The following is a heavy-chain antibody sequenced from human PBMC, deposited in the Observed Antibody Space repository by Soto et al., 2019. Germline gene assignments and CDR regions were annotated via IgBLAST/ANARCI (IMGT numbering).Heavy chain of an antibody. V-gene: IGHV6-1*01. CDR2: TYYRSKWYN. J-gene: IGHJ6*02. Sequence: SQTLSLTCAISGDSVSSNSAAWNWIRQSPSRGLEWLGRTYYRSKWYNDYAVSVKSRITINPDTSKNQFSLQLSSVTPEDTAVYYCARESRGTMVRGVTKHGMDVWGQGNTVTVSS. D-gene: IGHD3-10*01. CDR3: ARESRGTMVRGVTKHGMDV. CDR1: GDSVSSNSAA.